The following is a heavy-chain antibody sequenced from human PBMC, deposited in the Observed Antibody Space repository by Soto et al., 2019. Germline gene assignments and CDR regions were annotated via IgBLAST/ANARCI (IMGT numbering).Heavy chain of an antibody. CDR2: IRSKAYGGTT. CDR3: TRYGGRRGYSYGYSYFDY. D-gene: IGHD5-18*01. CDR1: GFSFSSSA. J-gene: IGHJ4*02. Sequence: PGGSLRLSCEASGFSFSSSAMNWVRQAPGKGLEWVGFIRSKAYGGTTEYAASVKGRFTISRDDSKSIAYLQMNSLKTEDTAVYYCTRYGGRRGYSYGYSYFDYWGQGTLVTVSS. V-gene: IGHV3-49*04.